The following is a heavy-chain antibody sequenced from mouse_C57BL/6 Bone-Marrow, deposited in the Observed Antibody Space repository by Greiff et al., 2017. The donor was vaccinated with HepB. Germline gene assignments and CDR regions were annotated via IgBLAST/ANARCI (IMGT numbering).Heavy chain of an antibody. Sequence: QVQLLQSGAGLVQPGASLKISCTASGYTFTDYYINWVRQRPGQGLEWVGKIGPGSGSTYYNETFKGKATLTADKSYSTAYMQLSSLTSEDSAVYFCAREMGYRGQCTTLTVAS. J-gene: IGHJ2*01. D-gene: IGHD2-3*01. V-gene: IGHV1-77*01. CDR1: GYTFTDYY. CDR3: AREMGY. CDR2: IGPGSGST.